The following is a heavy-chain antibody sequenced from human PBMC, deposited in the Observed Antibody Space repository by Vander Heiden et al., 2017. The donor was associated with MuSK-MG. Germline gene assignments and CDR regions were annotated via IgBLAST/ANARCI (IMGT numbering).Heavy chain of an antibody. CDR3: ARYCPILPASTYNWIVP. V-gene: IGHV3-30*03. D-gene: IGHD2-2*01. CDR2: ISDDGSNK. J-gene: IGHJ5*02. CDR1: GFPFSSYG. Sequence: QVQLVESGGDLVQPGRSLRLSCAASGFPFSSYGMHWVRQAPGKGLEWVAVISDDGSNKFYAESVKGRFTISRDQSKNTLYLQMNSLRGEDTGVYFCARYCPILPASTYNWIVPWG.